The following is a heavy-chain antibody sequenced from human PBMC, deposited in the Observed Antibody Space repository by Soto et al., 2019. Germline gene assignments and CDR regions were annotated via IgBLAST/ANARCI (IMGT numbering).Heavy chain of an antibody. Sequence: GGSLRLSCAASGFTFSSYSMNWVRQAPGKGLEWVSSISSSSSYIYYADSVKGRFTISRDNAKSSLYLQMNSLRAEDTAVYYCARDRKGVNYGDYLNSDFDYWGQGTLVTVSS. J-gene: IGHJ4*02. CDR3: ARDRKGVNYGDYLNSDFDY. CDR1: GFTFSSYS. V-gene: IGHV3-21*01. CDR2: ISSSSSYI. D-gene: IGHD4-17*01.